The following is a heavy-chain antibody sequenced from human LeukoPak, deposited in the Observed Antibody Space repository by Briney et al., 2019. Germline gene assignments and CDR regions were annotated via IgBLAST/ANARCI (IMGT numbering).Heavy chain of an antibody. CDR1: GFNFSRNG. CDR3: AKDFDDVNGAYYYIPEY. Sequence: PGGSLRLSCTASGFNFSRNGMHWVRQAPGKVLEWVSFIRFDGTNTFYGASVRGRFTTSRDNSKNTLYLQLSSLTYEDTAVYLCAKDFDDVNGAYYYIPEYWGRGTLVTVSS. J-gene: IGHJ4*02. V-gene: IGHV3-30*02. D-gene: IGHD3-22*01. CDR2: IRFDGTNT.